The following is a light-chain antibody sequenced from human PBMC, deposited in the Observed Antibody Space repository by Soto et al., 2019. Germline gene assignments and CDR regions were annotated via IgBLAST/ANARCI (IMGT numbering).Light chain of an antibody. Sequence: EIVMTQSPATLSVSPGERATLSCRASQSVSSNLAWYQQKPGQAPRLLIYGALSRATGIPDRFSGSGSGTDFSLTISRLEPEDSAVYYCQQYGSSPWTFGQGTKVDIK. CDR2: GAL. J-gene: IGKJ1*01. CDR1: QSVSSN. CDR3: QQYGSSPWT. V-gene: IGKV3-20*01.